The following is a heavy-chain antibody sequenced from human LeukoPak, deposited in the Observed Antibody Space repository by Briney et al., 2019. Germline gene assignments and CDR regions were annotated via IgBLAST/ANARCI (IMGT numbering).Heavy chain of an antibody. V-gene: IGHV4-61*02. CDR1: GGSISSGSYY. CDR3: ARAVSGYHRPAFDI. J-gene: IGHJ3*02. Sequence: SETLSLTCTVSGGSISSGSYYWSWIRQPAGKGVEWSGRIYTSGSTNYNPSLKSRVTISVDTSKNQFSLKLSSVTAADTAVYYCARAVSGYHRPAFDIRGQGTMVTVSS. D-gene: IGHD5-12*01. CDR2: IYTSGST.